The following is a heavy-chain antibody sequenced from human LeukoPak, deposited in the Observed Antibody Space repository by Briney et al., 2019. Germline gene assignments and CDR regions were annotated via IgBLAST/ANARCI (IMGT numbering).Heavy chain of an antibody. CDR2: ISYDGSNK. D-gene: IGHD2-2*02. CDR3: AKDCSSTSCYMVY. J-gene: IGHJ4*02. V-gene: IGHV3-30*18. CDR1: GFTFSSYG. Sequence: GGSLRLSCAASGFTFSSYGMHWVRQAPGKGLEWVAVISYDGSNKYYADSVKGRFTISRDNSKNTLYLQMNSLRAEDTAVYYCAKDCSSTSCYMVYWGQGTLVTVSS.